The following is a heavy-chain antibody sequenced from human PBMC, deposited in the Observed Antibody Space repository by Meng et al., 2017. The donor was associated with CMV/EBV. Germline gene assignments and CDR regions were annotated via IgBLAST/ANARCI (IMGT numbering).Heavy chain of an antibody. CDR1: GFTFSSYS. CDR2: ISSSSSYI. V-gene: IGHV3-21*01. D-gene: IGHD3-3*01. Sequence: GESLKISCAASGFTFSSYSMNWVRQAPGKGLEWVSSISSSSSYIYYADSVKGRFTISRDNAKNSLYLQMNSLRAEDTAVYYCARDLLYYDFWSGYRDYYYYYGIDVWGQGTTVTVSS. CDR3: ARDLLYYDFWSGYRDYYYYYGIDV. J-gene: IGHJ6*02.